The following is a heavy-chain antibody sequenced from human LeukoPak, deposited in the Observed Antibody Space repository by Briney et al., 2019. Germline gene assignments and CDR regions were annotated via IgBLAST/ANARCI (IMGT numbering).Heavy chain of an antibody. CDR3: ARGSVTTTPFEDY. V-gene: IGHV4-39*07. CDR1: GGSISSSSYY. J-gene: IGHJ4*02. Sequence: TSETLSLTCTVSGGSISSSSYYWGWIRQPPGKGLEWIGSIYYSGSTYYNPSLKSRVTISVDTSKNQFSLKLSSVTAADTAVYYCARGSVTTTPFEDYWGQGTLVTVSS. D-gene: IGHD4-17*01. CDR2: IYYSGST.